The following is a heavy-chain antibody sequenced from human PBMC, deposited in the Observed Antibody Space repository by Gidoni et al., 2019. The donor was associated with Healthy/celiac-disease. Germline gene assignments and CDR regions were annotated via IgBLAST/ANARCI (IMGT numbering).Heavy chain of an antibody. CDR3: ARISGSYPNWFDP. CDR1: AGTVSSYA. V-gene: IGHV1-69*06. J-gene: IGHJ5*02. D-gene: IGHD1-26*01. Sequence: QVQLVQSGAEVTKPGASVKVCCKASAGTVSSYAISWVRQAPGQGLEWMGGIIPIFGTANYAQKFQGRVTITADKSTSTASMELSSLRSEDTAVYYCARISGSYPNWFDPWGQGTLVTVSS. CDR2: IIPIFGTA.